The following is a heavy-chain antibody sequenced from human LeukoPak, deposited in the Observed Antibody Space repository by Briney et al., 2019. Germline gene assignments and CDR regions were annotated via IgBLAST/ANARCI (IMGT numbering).Heavy chain of an antibody. V-gene: IGHV4-59*01. D-gene: IGHD6-13*01. J-gene: IGHJ4*02. CDR2: IYYSGST. CDR1: GGSISSYY. CDR3: ARDLFRYSSS. Sequence: PSETLSLTCTVSGGSISSYYWSWIRQPPGKGLEWIGYIYYSGSTNYNPSLKSRVTISVDTSKNQFSLKLSSVTAADTAVYYWARDLFRYSSSWGQGTLVTVSS.